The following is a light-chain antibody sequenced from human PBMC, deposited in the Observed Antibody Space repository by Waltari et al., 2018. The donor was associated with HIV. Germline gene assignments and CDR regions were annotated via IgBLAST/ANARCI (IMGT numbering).Light chain of an antibody. V-gene: IGKV1-27*01. CDR2: AAS. J-gene: IGKJ5*01. Sequence: DIQMTQSPSSLSASVGDRVTITCRASQAISNYLAWYQQKPGKAPNLLIYAASTLPSRVPSRFSGSGSGTDFTLTISSLEPEDAATYYCQKYKSAPLTFGQGTRLEIK. CDR3: QKYKSAPLT. CDR1: QAISNY.